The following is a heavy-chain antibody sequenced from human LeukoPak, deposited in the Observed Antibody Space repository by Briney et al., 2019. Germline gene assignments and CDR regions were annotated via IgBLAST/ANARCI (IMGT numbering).Heavy chain of an antibody. CDR3: ARHYYDSSGYYDQGYMDV. Sequence: KPSETLSLTCTVSGGSISSGDYYWSWIRQPPGKGLEWIGYIYYSGSTYYNPSLKSRVTISVDTSKTQFSLKLSSVTAADTAVYYCARHYYDSSGYYDQGYMDVWGKGTTVTVSS. CDR2: IYYSGST. V-gene: IGHV4-30-4*08. CDR1: GGSISSGDYY. J-gene: IGHJ6*03. D-gene: IGHD3-22*01.